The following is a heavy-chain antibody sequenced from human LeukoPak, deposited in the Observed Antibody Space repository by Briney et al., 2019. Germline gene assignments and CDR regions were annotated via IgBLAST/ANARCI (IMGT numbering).Heavy chain of an antibody. CDR1: GFTFSSYS. CDR2: ISSSSSYI. Sequence: GGSLRLSCAASGFTFSSYSMNWVRQAPGKGLEWVSSISSSSSYIYYADSVKGRFTISRDNAKNSLYLQMNSLRAEDTAVYYCARVDYQLLSFYFDYWGQGTLVTVSS. D-gene: IGHD2-2*01. V-gene: IGHV3-21*04. CDR3: ARVDYQLLSFYFDY. J-gene: IGHJ4*02.